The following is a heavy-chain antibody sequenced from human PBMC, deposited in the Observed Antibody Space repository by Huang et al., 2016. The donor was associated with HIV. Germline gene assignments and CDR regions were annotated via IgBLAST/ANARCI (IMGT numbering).Heavy chain of an antibody. J-gene: IGHJ4*02. V-gene: IGHV3-74*01. CDR2: INSDGSTT. Sequence: EVQLVESGGGLVQPGGSLRLSCAASGFTVSSYWMNWVRQAPGKGLVGVSDINSDGSTTNYADSVKGRFTISRDNAKNTLYLQMTSLRAEDTAVYYCARGYRSTIDYWGQTTLVTVSS. CDR3: ARGYRSTIDY. D-gene: IGHD4-4*01. CDR1: GFTVSSYW.